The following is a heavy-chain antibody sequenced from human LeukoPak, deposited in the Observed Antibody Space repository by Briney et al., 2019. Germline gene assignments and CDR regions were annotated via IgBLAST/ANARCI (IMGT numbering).Heavy chain of an antibody. CDR2: IYNSGAKI. CDR3: ARGLWFGEFPDHFDY. CDR1: GLTFSTYS. D-gene: IGHD3-10*01. V-gene: IGHV3-23*01. J-gene: IGHJ4*02. Sequence: GGSLRLSCAVSGLTFSTYSMTWVRQGPGKGLEWVSSIYNSGAKIFYADSVKGRFTISRDNSKNTLYLQMNSLRAEDTAVYYCARGLWFGEFPDHFDYWGQGTLVTVSS.